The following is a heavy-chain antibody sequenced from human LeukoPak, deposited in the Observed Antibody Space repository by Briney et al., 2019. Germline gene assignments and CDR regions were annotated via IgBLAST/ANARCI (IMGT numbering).Heavy chain of an antibody. CDR3: ARLSGGSP. Sequence: GESLMISCKASGYSFTSSWIGWVRPMRGKGLEWMGTFFPGDSDTRYSPSFQAQVTISVDKSIRTAFLQWSSLKASDTAMYYSARLSGGSPWGQGTLVPVPS. CDR1: GYSFTSSW. CDR2: FFPGDSDT. V-gene: IGHV5-51*01. D-gene: IGHD2-15*01. J-gene: IGHJ5*02.